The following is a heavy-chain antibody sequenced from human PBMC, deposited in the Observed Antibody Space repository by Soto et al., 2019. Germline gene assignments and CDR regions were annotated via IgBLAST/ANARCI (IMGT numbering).Heavy chain of an antibody. Sequence: PSETLSVTSAVYVRSCSGYYWRWIRQPPGKGLEWIGEINHSGSTNYNPSLKSRVTISVDTSKNQFSLKLSSVTAADTAVYYCAGYGRPVTGTTYWGQGALVSVSS. CDR3: AGYGRPVTGTTY. D-gene: IGHD1-7*01. CDR1: VRSCSGYY. CDR2: INHSGST. J-gene: IGHJ4*02. V-gene: IGHV4-34*01.